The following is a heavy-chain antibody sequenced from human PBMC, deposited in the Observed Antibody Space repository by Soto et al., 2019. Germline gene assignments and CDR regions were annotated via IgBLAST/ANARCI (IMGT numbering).Heavy chain of an antibody. D-gene: IGHD3-22*01. CDR3: AIFYYDSSGYYRYYYFDY. CDR1: GGTFSSYA. J-gene: IGHJ4*02. V-gene: IGHV1-69*12. Sequence: QVQLVQSGAEVKKPGSSVKVSCKASGGTFSSYAISWVRQAPGQGLEWMGGIIPIFGTANYAQKFQGRVTITADDSTSTAYMELSSLRSEDTAVYYCAIFYYDSSGYYRYYYFDYGGQGPLFTVSS. CDR2: IIPIFGTA.